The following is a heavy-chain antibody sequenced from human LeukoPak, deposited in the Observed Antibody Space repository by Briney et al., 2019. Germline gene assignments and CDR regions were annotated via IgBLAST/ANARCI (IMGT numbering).Heavy chain of an antibody. J-gene: IGHJ5*02. Sequence: SQTLSLTCAISGDSVSSNSAAWNWIRQSPSRGLEWLGRTYYRSKWYNDYAVSVKSRITINPDTSKNQFSLQLNSVTPEDTAVYYCARDNEDRCSWYGSWFDPWGQGTLVTVSS. CDR1: GDSVSSNSAA. D-gene: IGHD6-13*01. CDR2: TYYRSKWYN. V-gene: IGHV6-1*01. CDR3: ARDNEDRCSWYGSWFDP.